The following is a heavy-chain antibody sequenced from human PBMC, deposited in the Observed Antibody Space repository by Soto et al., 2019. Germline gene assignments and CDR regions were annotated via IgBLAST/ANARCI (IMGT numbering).Heavy chain of an antibody. D-gene: IGHD6-6*01. J-gene: IGHJ4*02. Sequence: GGSLRLSCAASGFTFDDYAMHWVRQAPGKGLEWVSLISGDGGSTYYADSVKGRFTISRDNSKNSLYLQMNSLRTEDTALYYCARDEESSSSGYYFDDWGQGTLVNVYS. CDR2: ISGDGGST. V-gene: IGHV3-43*02. CDR3: ARDEESSSSGYYFDD. CDR1: GFTFDDYA.